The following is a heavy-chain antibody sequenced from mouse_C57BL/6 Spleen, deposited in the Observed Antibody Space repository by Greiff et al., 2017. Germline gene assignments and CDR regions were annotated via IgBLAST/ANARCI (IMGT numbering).Heavy chain of an antibody. J-gene: IGHJ3*01. V-gene: IGHV1-4*01. CDR1: GYTFTSYT. Sequence: QVHVKQSGAELARPGASVKMSCKASGYTFTSYTMHWVKQRPGQGLEWIGYINPSSGYTKYNQKFKDKATLTADKSSSTAYMQLSSLTSEDSAVYYCARCPITTVVAPFAYWGQGTLVTVSA. D-gene: IGHD1-1*01. CDR2: INPSSGYT. CDR3: ARCPITTVVAPFAY.